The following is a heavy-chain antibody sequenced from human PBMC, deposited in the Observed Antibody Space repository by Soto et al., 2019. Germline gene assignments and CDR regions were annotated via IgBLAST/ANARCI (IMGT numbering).Heavy chain of an antibody. D-gene: IGHD3-10*01. CDR2: ISPWKGNT. Sequence: ASVKVSCKASGDGFMPYGVNWVRQAPGQGLEWMGWISPWKGNTNYAQSFQGRVTMTTDTSTSTAYMELRSLTSDDTAVYYCARDLDPSGSYYTDYWGPGTLVTVSS. V-gene: IGHV1-18*04. J-gene: IGHJ4*02. CDR3: ARDLDPSGSYYTDY. CDR1: GDGFMPYG.